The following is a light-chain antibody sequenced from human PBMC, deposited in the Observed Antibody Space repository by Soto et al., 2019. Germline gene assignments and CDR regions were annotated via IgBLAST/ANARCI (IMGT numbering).Light chain of an antibody. CDR2: DAS. CDR3: QQYNDYWT. CDR1: QSITTW. Sequence: DIQMTQSPSTLSASVGDRVVITCRASQSITTWLAWYQQKPGKAPKLLIYDASSLESGVPSRFSGSGSGTEFTLTISSLQPADFATYYCQQYNDYWTFGQGTKVDIK. J-gene: IGKJ1*01. V-gene: IGKV1-5*01.